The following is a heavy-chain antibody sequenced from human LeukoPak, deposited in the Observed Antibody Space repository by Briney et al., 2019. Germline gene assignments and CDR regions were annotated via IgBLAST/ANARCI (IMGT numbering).Heavy chain of an antibody. J-gene: IGHJ4*02. CDR3: AKLQPRDGYNYDYFDF. V-gene: IGHV3-23*01. CDR2: FSGSTGNT. D-gene: IGHD5-24*01. Sequence: GGSLRLSCAASGFTFSSHWMHWVRQAPGKGLEWVSTFSGSTGNTHYADSVEGRFTIFRDNSKNTLYLQMGSLRAEDTAVYYCAKLQPRDGYNYDYFDFWGQGMLVTVSS. CDR1: GFTFSSHW.